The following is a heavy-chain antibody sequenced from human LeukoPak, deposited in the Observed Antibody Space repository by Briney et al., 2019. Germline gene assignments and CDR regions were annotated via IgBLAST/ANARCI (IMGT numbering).Heavy chain of an antibody. V-gene: IGHV1-8*01. CDR2: MNPNSGNT. J-gene: IGHJ4*02. CDR1: GYTFTSYD. CDR3: ARGPWIGHCSGGSCYWFDY. D-gene: IGHD2-15*01. Sequence: GASVKVSCKASGYTFTSYDINWVRQATGQGLEWMGWMNPNSGNTGYAQKFQGRVTMTRNTSISTAYMELSSLRSEDTAVYYCARGPWIGHCSGGSCYWFDYWGQGTLVTVSS.